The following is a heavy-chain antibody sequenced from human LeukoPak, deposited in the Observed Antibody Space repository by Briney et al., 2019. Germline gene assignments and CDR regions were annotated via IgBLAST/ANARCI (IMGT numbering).Heavy chain of an antibody. V-gene: IGHV1-8*01. CDR2: MNPNSGNT. Sequence: GASVKVSCKASGYTFTSYDINWVRQATGQGLEWMGWMNPNSGNTGYAQKFQGRVTMTRDTSISTAYMELSSLRSEDTAVYYCARGGSSWYYYYYGMDVWGQGTTVTVSS. CDR3: ARGGSSWYYYYYGMDV. CDR1: GYTFTSYD. D-gene: IGHD6-13*01. J-gene: IGHJ6*02.